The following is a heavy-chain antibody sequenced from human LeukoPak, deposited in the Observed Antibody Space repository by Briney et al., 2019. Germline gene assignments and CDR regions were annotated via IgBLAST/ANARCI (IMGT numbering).Heavy chain of an antibody. CDR2: IYHSGST. CDR1: GYSISSGYY. D-gene: IGHD2-15*01. CDR3: ARYSTGNFGY. V-gene: IGHV4-38-2*01. J-gene: IGHJ4*02. Sequence: SETLSLTCAVSGYSISSGYYWGWIRQPPGKGLEWIGSIYHSGSTYYNPSLKSRVTISVDTSKNQFSLKLSSVTAADTAVYYCARYSTGNFGYWGPGTLVTVSS.